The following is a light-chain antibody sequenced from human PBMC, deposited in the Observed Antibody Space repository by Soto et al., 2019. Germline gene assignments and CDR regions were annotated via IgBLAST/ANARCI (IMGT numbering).Light chain of an antibody. V-gene: IGLV2-14*01. Sequence: QSVLTQPASVSGSPGQSITISCTGTSSDVGGYNYVSWYQQHPGKAPKLMIYDVSNRPSGVSNRFSGSKSCNTASLTISGLQAEDEADYYCSSYTSSSTGVLFGGGTKVTVL. CDR2: DVS. CDR3: SSYTSSSTGVL. J-gene: IGLJ2*01. CDR1: SSDVGGYNY.